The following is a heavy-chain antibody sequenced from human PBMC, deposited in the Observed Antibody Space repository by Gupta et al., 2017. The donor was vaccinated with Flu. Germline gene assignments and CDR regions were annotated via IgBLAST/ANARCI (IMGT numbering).Heavy chain of an antibody. V-gene: IGHV1-2*06. D-gene: IGHD2-2*02. CDR1: GSTFTDYY. CDR3: AREKFCHTTSCYRYFDP. J-gene: IGHJ5*02. CDR2: INPHSGSR. Sequence: VQLVQSGAEVKTPGASVKVSCKASGSTFTDYYIHWVRQAPGQGLEWMGRINPHSGSRNYQQKFQGRVTITEDSSLSTAYMELSRLRSDDTAVYYCAREKFCHTTSCYRYFDPWGQGTLVTVSS.